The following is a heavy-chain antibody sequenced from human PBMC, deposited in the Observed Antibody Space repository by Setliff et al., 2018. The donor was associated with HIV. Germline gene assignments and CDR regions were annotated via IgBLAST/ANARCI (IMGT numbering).Heavy chain of an antibody. CDR2: IHITGNT. CDR3: ARASSDIPGVDSNYFDD. D-gene: IGHD2-2*01. CDR1: GGSINRGNYY. J-gene: IGHJ4*02. V-gene: IGHV4-61*09. Sequence: PSETLSLTCSVSGGSINRGNYYWTWIRQSAGKGLEWIGHIHITGNTDYNPSLENRVTISVDTSKSQFFLMLSSVTAADTAVYYCARASSDIPGVDSNYFDDWGQGTLVTVSS.